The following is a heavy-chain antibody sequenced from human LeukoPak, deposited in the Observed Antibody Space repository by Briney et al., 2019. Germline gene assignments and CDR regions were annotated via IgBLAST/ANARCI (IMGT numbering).Heavy chain of an antibody. V-gene: IGHV3-30*03. Sequence: PGRSLRPSSVASGLTFSQSVFHCDRQAPSNFLGWVAVVQGGVENMYYADSVKGRFIVSRDNSKNTVSLLMNSLSTEDTAVYYCAREKRGFGDALDIWGRGTAVTVSS. J-gene: IGHJ3*02. CDR2: VQGGVENM. CDR3: AREKRGFGDALDI. CDR1: GLTFSQSV. D-gene: IGHD3-10*01.